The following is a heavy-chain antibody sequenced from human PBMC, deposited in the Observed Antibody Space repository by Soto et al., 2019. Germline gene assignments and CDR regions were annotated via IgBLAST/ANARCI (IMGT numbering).Heavy chain of an antibody. CDR3: AKGGNGWPFDY. CDR2: IRGSGATT. J-gene: IGHJ4*02. CDR1: GFTFSSYA. V-gene: IGHV3-23*01. D-gene: IGHD6-19*01. Sequence: EVQLLESGGGLVQPGGSLRLSCAASGFTFSSYAMTWVRQAPGKGLEWVSTIRGSGATTYYADSVKGRFTISRDNSKNPLYLQMNSLRAEDTAVYYCAKGGNGWPFDYWGQGTLVTVSS.